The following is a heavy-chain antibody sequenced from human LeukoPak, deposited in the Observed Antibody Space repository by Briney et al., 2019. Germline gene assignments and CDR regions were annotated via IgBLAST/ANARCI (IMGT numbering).Heavy chain of an antibody. D-gene: IGHD1-1*01. V-gene: IGHV3-7*03. Sequence: GGSLRLSCAASGFTFSSYWMSWVRQAPGKGLEWVANIKQDGSEKYYVDSVKGRFTISRDNAKNSLYLQMNSLRVDDTAVYYCARDPAPATGAFDIWGQGTMVIIS. CDR2: IKQDGSEK. CDR3: ARDPAPATGAFDI. J-gene: IGHJ3*02. CDR1: GFTFSSYW.